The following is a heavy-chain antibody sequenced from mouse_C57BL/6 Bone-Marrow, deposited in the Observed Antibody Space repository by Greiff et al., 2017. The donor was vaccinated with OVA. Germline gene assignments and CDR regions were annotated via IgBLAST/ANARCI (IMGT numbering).Heavy chain of an antibody. CDR3: ARGGDYDGYWYFDV. CDR1: GYTFTTYP. CDR2: FHPYNDDT. D-gene: IGHD2-4*01. V-gene: IGHV1-47*01. Sequence: VQLQESGAELVKPGASVKMSCKASGYTFTTYPIEWMKQNHGKSLEWIGNFHPYNDDTKYNEKFKGKATLTVEKSSSTVYLELSRLTSDDSAVYYCARGGDYDGYWYFDVWGTGTTVTVSS. J-gene: IGHJ1*03.